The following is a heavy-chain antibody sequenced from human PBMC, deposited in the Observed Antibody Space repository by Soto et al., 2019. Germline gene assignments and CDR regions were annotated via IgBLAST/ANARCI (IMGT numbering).Heavy chain of an antibody. J-gene: IGHJ3*02. V-gene: IGHV4-31*03. Sequence: LSQARPVSGGSISRGGSYWSWIRQHPGQGLEWIGYIYYSGSTYYNPSLKSRVTISVDTSKNQFSLKLSSVTAADTAVYYCAREDYYDSSGLPRPDAFDIWVQGTVVTVSS. CDR2: IYYSGST. CDR3: AREDYYDSSGLPRPDAFDI. CDR1: GGSISRGGSY. D-gene: IGHD3-22*01.